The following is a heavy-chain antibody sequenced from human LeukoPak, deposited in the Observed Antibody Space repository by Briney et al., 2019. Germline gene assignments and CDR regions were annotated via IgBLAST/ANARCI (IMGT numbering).Heavy chain of an antibody. CDR2: ISYDGSNK. D-gene: IGHD2-15*01. J-gene: IGHJ3*02. CDR3: ARDRLDCSGGSCYGLDAFDI. V-gene: IGHV3-30*04. Sequence: PGGSLKLSCEAPGFPLSSIAMHWVRKAPGKGLKWLQIISYDGSNKYYADSVKGRFTISRDNSKNTLYLQMNSLRAEDTAVYYCARDRLDCSGGSCYGLDAFDIWGQGTMVTVSS. CDR1: GFPLSSIA.